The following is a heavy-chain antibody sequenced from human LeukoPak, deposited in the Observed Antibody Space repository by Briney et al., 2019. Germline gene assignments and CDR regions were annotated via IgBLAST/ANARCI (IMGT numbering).Heavy chain of an antibody. D-gene: IGHD1-26*01. CDR1: GFTFSSYA. V-gene: IGHV3-23*01. CDR2: TVGSGGST. CDR3: AKRGSYSLYYFDY. Sequence: GGSLRLSCAASGFTFSSYAMSWVRQAPGKGLEWVSGTVGSGGSTYYADSVKGRSIISRDNSKNTLYLQMNSLRAEDTAVYYCAKRGSYSLYYFDYWGQGTLVTVSS. J-gene: IGHJ4*02.